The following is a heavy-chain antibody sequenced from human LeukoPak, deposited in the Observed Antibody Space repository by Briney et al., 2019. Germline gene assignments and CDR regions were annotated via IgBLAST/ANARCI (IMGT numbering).Heavy chain of an antibody. Sequence: GASVKVSCKASGGTFSSSAISWVRQAPGQGLEWMGRIIPILAIANYAQKSQGRVTITADKSTSTAYMELSSLKSDDTAVYYCANSPAYCSGGSCHFDYWGQGTLVTVSS. CDR3: ANSPAYCSGGSCHFDY. CDR2: IIPILAIA. J-gene: IGHJ4*02. CDR1: GGTFSSSA. D-gene: IGHD2-15*01. V-gene: IGHV1-69*04.